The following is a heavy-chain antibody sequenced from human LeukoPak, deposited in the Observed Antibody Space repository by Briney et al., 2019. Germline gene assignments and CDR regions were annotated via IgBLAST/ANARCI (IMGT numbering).Heavy chain of an antibody. V-gene: IGHV5-51*01. CDR2: IYPGDSDT. J-gene: IGHJ4*02. D-gene: IGHD1-26*01. CDR1: GSTFTNYW. Sequence: RGSLQISCQGSGSTFTNYWIGGVRQLPGKGRDWMGIIYPGDSDTRYSPSFQGQVNISADKSTSSAYLQWSSLKASDTAMYYRARRSVSYDFDYWGQGTLVTVSS. CDR3: ARRSVSYDFDY.